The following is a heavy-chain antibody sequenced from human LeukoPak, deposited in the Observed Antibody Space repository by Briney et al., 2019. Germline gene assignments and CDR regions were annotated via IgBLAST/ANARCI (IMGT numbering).Heavy chain of an antibody. CDR1: GGSFSGYY. CDR3: AGSGYSGYDLNY. D-gene: IGHD5-12*01. V-gene: IGHV4-34*01. J-gene: IGHJ4*02. CDR2: INHSGST. Sequence: KPSETLSLTCTVYGGSFSGYYWSWIRQPPGKGLEWIGEINHSGSTNYNPSLKSRVTLSVDTSKNQFSLKLSSVTAADTAVYYCAGSGYSGYDLNYWGQGTLVTVSS.